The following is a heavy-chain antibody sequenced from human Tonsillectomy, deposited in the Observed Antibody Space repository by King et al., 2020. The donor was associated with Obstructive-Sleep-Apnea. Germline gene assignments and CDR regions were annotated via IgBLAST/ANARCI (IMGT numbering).Heavy chain of an antibody. V-gene: IGHV4-31*01. J-gene: IGHJ4*02. Sequence: QLQESGPGLVKPSQTLSLTCTVSGGSISSGAYYWSWIRQHPGKGLEWIGYIYYSWSTYYKLSLKSPVTISVDTSMNQFSLKLSFVTAADTAVYYCARSYYYDSSGPRGGYYFDYWGQGTLVTVSS. CDR2: IYYSWST. CDR3: ARSYYYDSSGPRGGYYFDY. D-gene: IGHD3-22*01. CDR1: GGSISSGAYY.